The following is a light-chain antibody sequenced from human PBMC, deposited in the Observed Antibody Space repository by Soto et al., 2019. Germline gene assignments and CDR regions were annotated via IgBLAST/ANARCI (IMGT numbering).Light chain of an antibody. Sequence: EIVMTQSPATLSVSPGESATLSCRASQSVSSNLAWYQQKPGQAPRLLIYGASTRAPGIPGRFSGSVSGTEFTLTISSLQSEDFAVYYCQQYHNWPQTFGRGTQVEIK. J-gene: IGKJ1*01. CDR3: QQYHNWPQT. V-gene: IGKV3-15*01. CDR2: GAS. CDR1: QSVSSN.